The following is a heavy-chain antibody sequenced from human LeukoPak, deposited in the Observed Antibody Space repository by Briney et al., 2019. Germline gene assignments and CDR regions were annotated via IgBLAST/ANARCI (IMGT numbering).Heavy chain of an antibody. V-gene: IGHV1-46*01. CDR3: ARDGYNYRVFDY. Sequence: ASVKVSCKASGYTFTSYYMYWVRQAPGQGLEWMGIINPSGGSTSYAQKFQGRVTMTRDMSTSTVYMELSSLRSEDTAVYYCARDGYNYRVFDYWGQGTLVTVSS. J-gene: IGHJ4*02. CDR1: GYTFTSYY. CDR2: INPSGGST. D-gene: IGHD5-24*01.